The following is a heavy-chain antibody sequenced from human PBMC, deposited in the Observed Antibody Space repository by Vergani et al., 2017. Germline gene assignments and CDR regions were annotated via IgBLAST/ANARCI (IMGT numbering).Heavy chain of an antibody. D-gene: IGHD6-13*01. J-gene: IGHJ6*03. CDR2: IYRTGRT. V-gene: IGHV4-38-2*01. Sequence: QVQLQESGPGLVKPSETLSLTCAVSGFSIDNGYYWDWIRQPPGKGLEWIGSIYRTGRTHFNPSLKSRVTISVDTSNNHFSLRLNSLTAADTAVYYCARGKIRSSSWLIYMDVWGKGTTVTVSS. CDR1: GFSIDNGYY. CDR3: ARGKIRSSSWLIYMDV.